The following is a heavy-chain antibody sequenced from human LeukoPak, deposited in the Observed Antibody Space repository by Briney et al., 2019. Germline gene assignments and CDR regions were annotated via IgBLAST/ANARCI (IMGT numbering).Heavy chain of an antibody. CDR1: GGSISSYY. J-gene: IGHJ4*02. CDR2: IYYSGST. V-gene: IGHV4-59*08. Sequence: SETLSLTCTVSGGSISSYYWSWIRQPPGKGLEWIGYIYYSGSTNYNPSLKSRVTISVDTSKNQFSLKLSSVAAADTAVYYCARLGYCSGGSCYVGYDYWGQGTLVTVSS. D-gene: IGHD2-15*01. CDR3: ARLGYCSGGSCYVGYDY.